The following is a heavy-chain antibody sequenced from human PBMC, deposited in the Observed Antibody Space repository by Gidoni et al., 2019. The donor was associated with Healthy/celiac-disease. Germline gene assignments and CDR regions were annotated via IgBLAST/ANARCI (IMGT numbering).Heavy chain of an antibody. Sequence: QVQLVQSAAEVKRPGRSLNVSCMASGGTLSSYPISWVRQAPGQGLEWRGRIITSLGIANYAQKFQGRVTITADKSTSKAYMELSSLRAEDTAVYYCARDLRRDGYNRFDYWGQGTLVTVSS. V-gene: IGHV1-69*04. J-gene: IGHJ4*02. D-gene: IGHD5-12*01. CDR2: IITSLGIA. CDR1: GGTLSSYP. CDR3: ARDLRRDGYNRFDY.